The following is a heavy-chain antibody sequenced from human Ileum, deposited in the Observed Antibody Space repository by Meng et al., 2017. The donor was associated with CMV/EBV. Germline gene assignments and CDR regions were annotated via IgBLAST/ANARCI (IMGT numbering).Heavy chain of an antibody. CDR2: INAYNGNT. J-gene: IGHJ5*02. V-gene: IGHV1-18*01. CDR1: GYTFTSYG. D-gene: IGHD2-2*02. Sequence: ASVKVSCKTSGYTFTSYGINWVRQAPGQGLEWMGWINAYNGNTNYAQKLQGRVTLTIDTSTTTAYMELRSLRSDDTAVYYCARDSPVPAAIQRDPWGQGTLVTVSS. CDR3: ARDSPVPAAIQRDP.